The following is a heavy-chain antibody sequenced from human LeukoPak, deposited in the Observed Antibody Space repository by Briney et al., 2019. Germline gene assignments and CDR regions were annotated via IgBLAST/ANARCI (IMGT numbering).Heavy chain of an antibody. D-gene: IGHD3-3*01. CDR1: GFTFSSYE. J-gene: IGHJ4*02. Sequence: PGGSLRLSCAASGFTFSSYEMNWVRQAPGKGLEWVSAISGSGGSTYYADSVKGRFTISRDNSKNTLYLQMNSLRAEDTAVYYCAKDKRMTIFGVIIIHDYFDYWGQGTLVTVSS. CDR2: ISGSGGST. CDR3: AKDKRMTIFGVIIIHDYFDY. V-gene: IGHV3-23*01.